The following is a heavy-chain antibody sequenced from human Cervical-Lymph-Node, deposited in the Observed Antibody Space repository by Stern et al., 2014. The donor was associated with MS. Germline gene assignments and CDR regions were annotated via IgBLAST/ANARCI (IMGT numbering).Heavy chain of an antibody. CDR2: IRDSGVYT. V-gene: IGHV3-23*04. D-gene: IGHD2-2*01. CDR1: GFTFSTYA. CDR3: AKDLGRGVVVVPLYGLDV. Sequence: EVQLVESGGGLVQPGGSLRLSCAASGFTFSTYAFSWVRQAPGKGLEWVSSIRDSGVYTCYADSVKGRFTSSRDNSKSMLYLEMQSLRAEDTAVYHCAKDLGRGVVVVPLYGLDVWGQGTTVTVSS. J-gene: IGHJ6*02.